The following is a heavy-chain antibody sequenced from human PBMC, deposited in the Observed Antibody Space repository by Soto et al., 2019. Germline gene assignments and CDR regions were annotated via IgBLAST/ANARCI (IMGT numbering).Heavy chain of an antibody. CDR1: GYTFTSYY. CDR3: ASSFGSGWDYFDY. Sequence: QVQLVQSGAEVKKPGASVKVSCKASGYTFTSYYMHWVRQAPGQGLEWMGIINPSGGSTSYAEKFQGRVTMTRDTSTSTVYMELSSLRSEDTAVYYCASSFGSGWDYFDYWCQGTLVTVSS. D-gene: IGHD6-19*01. V-gene: IGHV1-46*01. CDR2: INPSGGST. J-gene: IGHJ4*02.